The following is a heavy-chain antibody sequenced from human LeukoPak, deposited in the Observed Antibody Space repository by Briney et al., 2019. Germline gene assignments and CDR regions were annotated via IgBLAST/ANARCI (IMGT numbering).Heavy chain of an antibody. Sequence: SETLSLTCTVSGGSISSSPYYWGWIRQPPGKGLEWIGSIYYSGTTHYNPSLESRVTISVDTSKNQFSLKLRSVTAADTAVYYCARDPYYDTLTGHLILGAFDIWGQGTMVTVSS. CDR3: ARDPYYDTLTGHLILGAFDI. CDR1: GGSISSSPYY. J-gene: IGHJ3*02. CDR2: IYYSGTT. D-gene: IGHD3-9*01. V-gene: IGHV4-39*07.